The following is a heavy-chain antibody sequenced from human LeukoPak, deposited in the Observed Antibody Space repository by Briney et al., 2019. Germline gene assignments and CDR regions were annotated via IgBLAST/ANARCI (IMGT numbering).Heavy chain of an antibody. V-gene: IGHV3-30*09. D-gene: IGHD6-19*01. Sequence: GGSLRLSCAASGFSFSGYAMYWVRQAPGKGLEWVAFISYDGSIKSYADSVKGRFAVSRDNSKNTLYLQMNSLRPEDTAFYYCAKSYDNGWYVCDYWGQGILVTVSS. CDR2: ISYDGSIK. CDR3: AKSYDNGWYVCDY. J-gene: IGHJ4*02. CDR1: GFSFSGYA.